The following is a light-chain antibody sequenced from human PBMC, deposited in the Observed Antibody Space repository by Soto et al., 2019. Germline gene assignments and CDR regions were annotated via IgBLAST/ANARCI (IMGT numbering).Light chain of an antibody. CDR3: QSYDSRLSGYVV. J-gene: IGLJ2*01. CDR1: SSNIGAGYD. CDR2: ANS. Sequence: QSVLTQPPSVSGAPGQTVTISCTGGSSNIGAGYDVHWYQQIPGTAPKLLIYANSNRPSGVPDRFSGSKSGTSASLAVTGRQAEDEADYYCQSYDSRLSGYVVFGGGTKLTVL. V-gene: IGLV1-40*01.